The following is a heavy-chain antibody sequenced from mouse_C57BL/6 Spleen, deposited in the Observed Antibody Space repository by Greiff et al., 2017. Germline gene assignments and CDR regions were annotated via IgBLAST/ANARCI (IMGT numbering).Heavy chain of an antibody. J-gene: IGHJ2*01. D-gene: IGHD2-4*01. V-gene: IGHV1-15*01. Sequence: QVQLQQSGAELVRPGASVTLSCKASGYTFTDYEMHWVKQTPVNGLEWIGAIDPETGGTAYNQKFKGKAILTADKSSSTAYMEIRSLTSADSAVYYCTRGLRGYWGQSTTLSFSS. CDR1: GYTFTDYE. CDR3: TRGLRGY. CDR2: IDPETGGT.